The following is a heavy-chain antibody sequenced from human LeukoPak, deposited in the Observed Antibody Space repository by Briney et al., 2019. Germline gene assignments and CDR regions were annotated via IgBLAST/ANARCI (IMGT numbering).Heavy chain of an antibody. CDR2: ISVSGHRT. Sequence: GGSLRLSCAASGFTFSSYSMSWVRQAPGKGLEWISGISVSGHRTYHAASVKGRFTISRDNSNNMVYLQMNSLRAEDTAVYYCAKGHSSSSWYQPFDYWGQGTLVTVSS. V-gene: IGHV3-23*01. J-gene: IGHJ4*02. CDR1: GFTFSSYS. D-gene: IGHD6-13*01. CDR3: AKGHSSSSWYQPFDY.